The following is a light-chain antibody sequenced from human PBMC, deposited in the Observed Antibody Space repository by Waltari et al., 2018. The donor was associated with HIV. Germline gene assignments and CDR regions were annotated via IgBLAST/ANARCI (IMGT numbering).Light chain of an antibody. CDR1: QSVNSH. J-gene: IGKJ1*01. CDR2: GAS. CDR3: QQYKAWPPYTWT. V-gene: IGKV3-15*01. Sequence: IVMTQSPGTLSVSPAQRGAHSCRSSQSVNSHSAWYQQKPGQAPRRLIHGASTRATGIPARFSGSGSGTYFTLNICSLQSEDFAVYYCQQYKAWPPYTWTFGQGPKVAIK.